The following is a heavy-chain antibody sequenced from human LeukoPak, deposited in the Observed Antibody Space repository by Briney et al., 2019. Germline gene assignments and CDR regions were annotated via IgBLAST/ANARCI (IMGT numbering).Heavy chain of an antibody. CDR3: ARTMTMILVVKEYYHDY. CDR2: ICYSGKT. CDR1: GASISSSFDY. D-gene: IGHD3-22*01. V-gene: IGHV4-39*01. Sequence: PSQTLSLTCTVSGASISSSFDYCGWLRQPPGKGLEWIGSICYSGKTYYNPSLKSRDTISVVTSKIQFSLKLRSVTAADTAVYYCARTMTMILVVKEYYHDYWGQGTLVTVSS. J-gene: IGHJ4*02.